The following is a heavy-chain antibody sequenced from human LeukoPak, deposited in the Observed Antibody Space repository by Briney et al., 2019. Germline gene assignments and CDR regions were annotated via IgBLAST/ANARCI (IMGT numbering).Heavy chain of an antibody. Sequence: GGSLRLSCAASGFTFSSYSMNWVRQAPGKGLEWVSSISSSSSYIYYADSVKGRFTISRDNAKNSLYLQMNSLRAEDTAVHYCAREGTARPFDYWGQGTLVTVSS. V-gene: IGHV3-21*01. J-gene: IGHJ4*02. CDR2: ISSSSSYI. CDR1: GFTFSSYS. D-gene: IGHD5-18*01. CDR3: AREGTARPFDY.